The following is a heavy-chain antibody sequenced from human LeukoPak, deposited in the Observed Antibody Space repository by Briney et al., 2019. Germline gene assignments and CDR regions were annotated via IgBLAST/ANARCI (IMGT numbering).Heavy chain of an antibody. CDR3: ARTYCSSTSCLVDY. CDR2: ISSRGGSI. CDR1: GFTYSSYS. D-gene: IGHD2-2*01. Sequence: GGSLRLSCAASGFTYSSYSMHWVRHAPGKGLEYVSAISSRGGSIYYANSVKGRFTISRDNSKNTLYLQMGSLRAEDMAVYYCARTYCSSTSCLVDYWGQGTLVTVSS. V-gene: IGHV3-64*01. J-gene: IGHJ4*02.